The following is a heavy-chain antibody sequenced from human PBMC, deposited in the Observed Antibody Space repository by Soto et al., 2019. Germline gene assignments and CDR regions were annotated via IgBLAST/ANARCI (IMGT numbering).Heavy chain of an antibody. V-gene: IGHV3-30-3*01. J-gene: IGHJ6*02. CDR3: ARTPRGQWELPYYYYGMDV. D-gene: IGHD1-26*01. CDR1: GFTFSSYA. Sequence: QVQLVESGGGGVQPGRTLRLSCAASGFTFSSYAMHWVRQAPGKGLEWVAVISYDGSNKYYADFVKGRFTISRDNSKNTLYLQMNSLRAEDTAVYYCARTPRGQWELPYYYYGMDVWGQGTTVTVSS. CDR2: ISYDGSNK.